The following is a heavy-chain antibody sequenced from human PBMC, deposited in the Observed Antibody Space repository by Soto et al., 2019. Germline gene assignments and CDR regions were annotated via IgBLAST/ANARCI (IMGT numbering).Heavy chain of an antibody. V-gene: IGHV3-23*01. J-gene: IGHJ4*02. D-gene: IGHD1-20*01. CDR3: AKKEYNWYDEGY. CDR2: ISGSGGSK. CDR1: GFTFSSYA. Sequence: GGSLRLSCAASGFTFSSYAMSWVRQAPGKGLEWVSAISGSGGSKYYADSVKGRFTISRDNSKNTLHLQMNSLRAEDTAVYYCAKKEYNWYDEGYWGQGTLVTVSS.